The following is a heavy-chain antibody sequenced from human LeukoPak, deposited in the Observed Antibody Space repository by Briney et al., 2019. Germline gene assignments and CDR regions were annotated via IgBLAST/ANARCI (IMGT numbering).Heavy chain of an antibody. CDR1: GFIFSNYA. D-gene: IGHD6-6*01. CDR2: IRYDGSNK. V-gene: IGHV3-30*02. CDR3: AKAIHSSSSGVVDY. J-gene: IGHJ4*02. Sequence: PGGSLRLSCAASGFIFSNYAMHWVRQAPGKGLEWVTFIRYDGSNKYYAESVKGRFTISRDNSKNTLYLQMNSLRAEDTAVYYCAKAIHSSSSGVVDYWGLGTLVTVSS.